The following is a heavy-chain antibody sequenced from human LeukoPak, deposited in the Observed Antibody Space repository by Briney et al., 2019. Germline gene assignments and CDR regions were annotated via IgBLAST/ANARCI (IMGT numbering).Heavy chain of an antibody. CDR1: GFTFRDYW. Sequence: GGSLRLSCGASGFTFRDYWMSWVRQPPGKGLEWVANIQSDGNEKDYIDSVQGRFTISRDNAKTSLYLQMNSLRAEDTAVYYCARDSAVATYYGVDVWGQGTTVTVSS. CDR3: ARDSAVATYYGVDV. J-gene: IGHJ6*02. CDR2: IQSDGNEK. D-gene: IGHD6-19*01. V-gene: IGHV3-7*01.